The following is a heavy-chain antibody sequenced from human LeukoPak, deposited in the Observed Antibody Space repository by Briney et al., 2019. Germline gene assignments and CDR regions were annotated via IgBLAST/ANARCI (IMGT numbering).Heavy chain of an antibody. J-gene: IGHJ4*02. V-gene: IGHV3-9*01. Sequence: GGSLRHSCAASGFTFDDYAMHWVRQAPGKGLEWVSGICWKSGSIGYADSVRGRFTISSDNGKNSLYLQMNSLRAEDTALYYCAKDISPGYSSGWYYFDYWGQGTLVTVSS. CDR2: ICWKSGSI. CDR1: GFTFDDYA. D-gene: IGHD6-19*01. CDR3: AKDISPGYSSGWYYFDY.